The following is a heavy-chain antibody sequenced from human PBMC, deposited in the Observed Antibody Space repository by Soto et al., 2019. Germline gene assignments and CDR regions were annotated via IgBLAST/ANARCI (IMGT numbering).Heavy chain of an antibody. Sequence: QVQLVQSGPEVRQPGSSVRVSCKSSGGTFSSSAISWVRQAPGQGLEWVGGIILIFGTSDNTQKVQGRVTITADESTTTAYMELSSLTSEDTAVYFCARDKDRVQLGGNYYYVMDVWGQGTTVTVSS. CDR1: GGTFSSSA. CDR3: ARDKDRVQLGGNYYYVMDV. J-gene: IGHJ6*02. V-gene: IGHV1-69*12. D-gene: IGHD1-1*01. CDR2: IILIFGTS.